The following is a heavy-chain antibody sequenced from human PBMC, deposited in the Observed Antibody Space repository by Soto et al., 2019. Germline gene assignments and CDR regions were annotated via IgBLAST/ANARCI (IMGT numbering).Heavy chain of an antibody. CDR1: GFTFSSYA. J-gene: IGHJ4*02. V-gene: IGHV3-30-3*01. CDR2: ISYDGSNK. D-gene: IGHD4-17*01. CDR3: ARAYGDYVVDYFDY. Sequence: QVQLVESGGGVVQPGRSLRLSCAASGFTFSSYAMHWVRQAPGKGLEWVAVISYDGSNKYYADSVKGRFTISRDNSKNTLYLQMNSLRAEDTAVYYCARAYGDYVVDYFDYWGQGTLVTVSS.